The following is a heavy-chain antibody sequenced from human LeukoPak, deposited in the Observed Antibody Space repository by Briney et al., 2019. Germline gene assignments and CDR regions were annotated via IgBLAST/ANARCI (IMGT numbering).Heavy chain of an antibody. CDR2: ISNSGST. CDR1: GDSISSNY. V-gene: IGHV4-59*01. CDR3: ARCRDEFADYGFTS. Sequence: SETLSLTCTVSGDSISSNYWSWIRQPPGKGLEWLGYISNSGSTKYNPSLRSRVTISVDTPKNLFSLKLTSMTAADTAFYYGARCRDEFADYGFTSWGQGTLVTVSS. J-gene: IGHJ1*01. D-gene: IGHD4-17*01.